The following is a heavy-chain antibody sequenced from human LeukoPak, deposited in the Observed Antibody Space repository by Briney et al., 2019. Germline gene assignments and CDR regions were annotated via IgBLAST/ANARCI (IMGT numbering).Heavy chain of an antibody. CDR2: IYTSGST. CDR1: GGSISSYY. Sequence: SETLSLTCTVSGGSISSYYWSWIRQPAGKGLEWIGRIYTSGSTNYNPSLKSRATMSVDTSKNQFSLKLSSVTAADTAVYYCARAKVDYYYYYMDVWGKGTTVTVSS. CDR3: ARAKVDYYYYYMDV. V-gene: IGHV4-4*07. J-gene: IGHJ6*03.